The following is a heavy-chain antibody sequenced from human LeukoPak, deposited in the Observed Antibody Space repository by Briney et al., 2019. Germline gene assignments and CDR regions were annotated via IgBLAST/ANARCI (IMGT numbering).Heavy chain of an antibody. Sequence: SETLSLICTVSGGSISGYYWSWIRQPPGKGLEWIGEINHSGSTNYNPSLKSRVTISVDTSKNQFSLKLSSVTAADTAAYYCARGSLGIAVAGNLVNDYWGQGTLVTVSS. CDR3: ARGSLGIAVAGNLVNDY. J-gene: IGHJ4*02. CDR1: GGSISGYY. D-gene: IGHD6-19*01. CDR2: INHSGST. V-gene: IGHV4-34*01.